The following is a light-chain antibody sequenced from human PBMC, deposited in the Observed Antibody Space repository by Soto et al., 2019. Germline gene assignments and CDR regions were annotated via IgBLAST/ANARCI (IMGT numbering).Light chain of an antibody. Sequence: QSVLTQPASVSGSLGQSITISCSGTRSDIGSYNYVAWYQQFPGKTPKILIYGVSNRPSGVSSRFSGSKSGNTASLTISGLQAEDEADYYCISYTGSSTSYVFGSGTKVTVL. V-gene: IGLV2-14*01. CDR1: RSDIGSYNY. CDR3: ISYTGSSTSYV. J-gene: IGLJ1*01. CDR2: GVS.